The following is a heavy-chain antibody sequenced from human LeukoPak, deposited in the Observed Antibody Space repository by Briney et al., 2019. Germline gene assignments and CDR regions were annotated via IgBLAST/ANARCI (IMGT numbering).Heavy chain of an antibody. V-gene: IGHV1-46*01. CDR1: GYTFTRHY. Sequence: GASVKVSCKASGYTFTRHYIHWVRQAPGQGPEWWGIINPSGGSTNYAQKVQGRVTMTRDTSTSTVYMELSSLRSEDTAMYYCASWGGEAKHGLWSGPFDYWGQGTLVIVSS. D-gene: IGHD3-3*01. J-gene: IGHJ4*02. CDR2: INPSGGST. CDR3: ASWGGEAKHGLWSGPFDY.